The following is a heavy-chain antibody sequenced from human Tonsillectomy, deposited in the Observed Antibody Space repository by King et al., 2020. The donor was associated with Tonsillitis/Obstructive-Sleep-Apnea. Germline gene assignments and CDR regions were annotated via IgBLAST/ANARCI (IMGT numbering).Heavy chain of an antibody. Sequence: VQLVESGGGVVQPGRSLRLSCAASGFTFSSYGMHWVRQAPGKGLEWVAVISNDGSNKYYADSVKGRFTISRDNSKNTLYLQMNSLRAEETAVYYCAKEHSGVDYYDFWSGPNYYYSGMDVWGQGTTVPVSS. CDR3: AKEHSGVDYYDFWSGPNYYYSGMDV. D-gene: IGHD3-3*01. CDR1: GFTFSSYG. J-gene: IGHJ6*02. CDR2: ISNDGSNK. V-gene: IGHV3-30*18.